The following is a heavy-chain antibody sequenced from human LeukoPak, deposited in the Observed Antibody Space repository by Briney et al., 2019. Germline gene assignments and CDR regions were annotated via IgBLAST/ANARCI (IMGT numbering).Heavy chain of an antibody. J-gene: IGHJ4*02. D-gene: IGHD3-3*01. CDR1: GFIVRSNY. Sequence: PGGSLRLSCAASGFIVRSNYMSWVRQAPGKGLEWVSVIYSGGSTYYADSVKGRFTISRDNSQNTLYLQMNSLRAEDTAVYYCARHHPDVLRTLEWLLVFDYWGQGTLVTVSS. V-gene: IGHV3-53*01. CDR2: IYSGGST. CDR3: ARHHPDVLRTLEWLLVFDY.